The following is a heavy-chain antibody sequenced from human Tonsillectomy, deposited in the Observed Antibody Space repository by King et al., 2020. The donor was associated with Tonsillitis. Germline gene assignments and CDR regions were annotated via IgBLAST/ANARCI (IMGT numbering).Heavy chain of an antibody. J-gene: IGHJ4*02. D-gene: IGHD2-2*01. CDR2: ISYDGRNK. V-gene: IGHV3-30*18. CDR3: AKEADKEYCRSNTCLVDF. Sequence: VQLVESGGGVVQPGRSLRLSCAASGFTFGNSGMQWVRQAPGKGLEWVAVISYDGRNKYHADSVKGRFSISRDNSKNTLYLQMNSLRAEDTAVYYCAKEADKEYCRSNTCLVDFWGQGTLVTVSS. CDR1: GFTFGNSG.